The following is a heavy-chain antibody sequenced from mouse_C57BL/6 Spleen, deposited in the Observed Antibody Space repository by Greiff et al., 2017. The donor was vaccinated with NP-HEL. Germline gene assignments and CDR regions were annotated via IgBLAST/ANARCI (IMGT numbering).Heavy chain of an antibody. V-gene: IGHV3-6*01. J-gene: IGHJ4*01. D-gene: IGHD2-3*01. CDR2: ISYDGSN. Sequence: EVRLQQSGPGLVKPSQSLSLTCSVTGYSITSGYYWNWIRQFPGNKLEWMGYISYDGSNNYNPSLKNRISITRDTSKNQFFLKLNSVTTEDTATYYCARAGIYDGYHMDYWGQGTSVTVSS. CDR3: ARAGIYDGYHMDY. CDR1: GYSITSGYY.